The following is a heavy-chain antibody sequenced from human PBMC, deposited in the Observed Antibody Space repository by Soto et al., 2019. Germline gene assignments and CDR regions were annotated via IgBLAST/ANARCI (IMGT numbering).Heavy chain of an antibody. CDR3: ARAPYCSGGSCYSEFDY. CDR2: INPSGGST. Sequence: ASVKVSCKASVYTFTSYYMHWVRQAPGQGLEWMGIINPSGGSTSYAQKFQGRVTMTRDTSTSTVYMELSSLRSEDTAVYYCARAPYCSGGSCYSEFDYWGQGTLVTVSS. D-gene: IGHD2-15*01. V-gene: IGHV1-46*03. J-gene: IGHJ4*02. CDR1: VYTFTSYY.